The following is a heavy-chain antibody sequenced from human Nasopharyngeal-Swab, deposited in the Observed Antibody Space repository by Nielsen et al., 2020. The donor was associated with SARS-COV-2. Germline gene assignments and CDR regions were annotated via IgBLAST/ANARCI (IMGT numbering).Heavy chain of an antibody. Sequence: SVKVSCKASGGTFSSYAISWVRQAPGQGLEWMGGIIPIFGTANYAQKFQGRVTITADESTSTAYMELSSLRSEDTAVYYCARDDYDILTGYPRGYYYGMDVWGQGTTVTVSS. CDR1: GGTFSSYA. J-gene: IGHJ6*02. V-gene: IGHV1-69*13. CDR2: IIPIFGTA. D-gene: IGHD3-9*01. CDR3: ARDDYDILTGYPRGYYYGMDV.